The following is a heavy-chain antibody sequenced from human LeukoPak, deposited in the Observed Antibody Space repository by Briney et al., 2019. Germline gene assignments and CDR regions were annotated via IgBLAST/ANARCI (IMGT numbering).Heavy chain of an antibody. CDR1: GFTFSSYS. CDR2: ISPSGDRT. V-gene: IGHV3-64*02. CDR3: ARLQYCSSTSCPPGYYYYYYMDV. J-gene: IGHJ6*03. D-gene: IGHD2-2*01. Sequence: HPGGSLRLSCAASGFTFSSYSMHWVRQASGKRLEYVSAISPSGDRTWYADSVKGRFTISRDNSKNTMYLQMGSLRPEDMGVYYCARLQYCSSTSCPPGYYYYYYMDVWGKGATVTVSS.